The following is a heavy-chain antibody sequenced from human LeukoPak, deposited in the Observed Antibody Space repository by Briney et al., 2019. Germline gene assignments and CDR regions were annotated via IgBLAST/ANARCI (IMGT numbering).Heavy chain of an antibody. CDR1: GYSFTTYW. CDR3: ASSSPFDY. CDR2: IYPRDSDT. V-gene: IGHV5-51*01. J-gene: IGHJ4*02. Sequence: GESLQSSSKGSGYSFTTYWIAWVRQMPGKGLEWMGLIYPRDSDTRYNPSFQGQVTISADKSISTAYLQWSSLKASDTAMYYCASSSPFDYWGAGSLVTVSS.